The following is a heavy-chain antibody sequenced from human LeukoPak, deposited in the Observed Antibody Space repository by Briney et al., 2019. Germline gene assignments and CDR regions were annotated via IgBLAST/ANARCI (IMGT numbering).Heavy chain of an antibody. J-gene: IGHJ3*02. D-gene: IGHD3-3*01. CDR2: IIPILGIA. Sequence: SVKVSCKASGGTFSSYTISWVRQAPGQGLEWMGRIIPILGIANYAQKFQGRVTITADKSTSTAYMELSSLRSEDTAVYYCARGQGLRFLEWLSPGAFDIWGQGTMVTVSS. V-gene: IGHV1-69*02. CDR3: ARGQGLRFLEWLSPGAFDI. CDR1: GGTFSSYT.